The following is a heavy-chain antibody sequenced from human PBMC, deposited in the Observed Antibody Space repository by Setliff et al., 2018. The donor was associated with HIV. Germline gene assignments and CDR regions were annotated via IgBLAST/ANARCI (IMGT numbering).Heavy chain of an antibody. D-gene: IGHD1-26*01. J-gene: IGHJ4*02. CDR3: ATDCAVVGGTGSLDS. CDR2: IKEDGSEK. CDR1: GFTFSSYS. Sequence: PGGSLRLSCAASGFTFSSYSMNWVRQAPGKGLEWVANIKEDGSEKYYMDSVKGRFTISRDNAKNSLYLQMNSLRVEDTAVYYCATDCAVVGGTGSLDSWGQGTLVTVSS. V-gene: IGHV3-7*05.